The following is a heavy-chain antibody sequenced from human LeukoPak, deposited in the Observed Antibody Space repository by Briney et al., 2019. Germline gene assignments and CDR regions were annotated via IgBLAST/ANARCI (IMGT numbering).Heavy chain of an antibody. CDR2: INAGHGNT. CDR1: GYTFTSYV. CDR3: TRESEGDYFDY. J-gene: IGHJ4*02. D-gene: IGHD1-14*01. V-gene: IGHV1-3*01. Sequence: GASVKVSCKASGYTFTSYVIQWVRQAPGQRLEWMGWINAGHGNTKYSQKFQGRVTITRDTSASTAYMELSSLRAEDTAVYYCTRESEGDYFDYWGQGTLVTVSS.